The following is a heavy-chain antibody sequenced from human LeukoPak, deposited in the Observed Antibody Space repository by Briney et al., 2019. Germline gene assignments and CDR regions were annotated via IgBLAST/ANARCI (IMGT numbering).Heavy chain of an antibody. CDR3: ARGSGSYMGGFDP. CDR2: IKQDGSEK. D-gene: IGHD1-26*01. Sequence: PGGSLRLSCAASGFTFSSYWMSWVRQAQGKGLEWVANIKQDGSEKYYVDSVKGRFTISRDNAKNSLYLQMNSLRAEDTAVYYCARGSGSYMGGFDPWGQGTLVTVSS. J-gene: IGHJ5*02. CDR1: GFTFSSYW. V-gene: IGHV3-7*01.